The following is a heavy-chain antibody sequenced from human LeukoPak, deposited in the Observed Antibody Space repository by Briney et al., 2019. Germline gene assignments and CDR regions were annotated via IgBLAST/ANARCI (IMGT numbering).Heavy chain of an antibody. CDR2: ISSKGDNI. CDR1: GFTFSSYA. CDR3: GRVRISAARGYMDV. D-gene: IGHD6-13*01. V-gene: IGHV3-64*01. Sequence: GGSLRLSCAGSGFTFSSYAIHWVRQAPGKGLEYVSTISSKGDNIFYASSVKGRFTISRDNSKNTVYLQMGSLRAEDMAVYYCGRVRISAARGYMDVWGKGTTVTVSS. J-gene: IGHJ6*04.